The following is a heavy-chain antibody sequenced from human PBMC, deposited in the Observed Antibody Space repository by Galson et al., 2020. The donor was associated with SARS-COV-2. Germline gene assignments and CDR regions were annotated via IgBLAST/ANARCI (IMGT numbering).Heavy chain of an antibody. V-gene: IGHV5-51*01. Sequence: GVSLKISCKGSGYSFNTYWIAWVRQMPGKGLECMGIIYPGDSDTRYNPSFEGQVTISADKSINTAYLQWSSLKASDTAMYFCARWWGDGNTLRDWVQGTLVTFSS. D-gene: IGHD2-15*01. CDR1: GYSFNTYW. CDR2: IYPGDSDT. CDR3: ARWWGDGNTLRD. J-gene: IGHJ4*02.